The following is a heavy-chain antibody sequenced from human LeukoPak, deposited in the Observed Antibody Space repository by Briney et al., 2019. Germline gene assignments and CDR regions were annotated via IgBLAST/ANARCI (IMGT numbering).Heavy chain of an antibody. J-gene: IGHJ5*02. CDR2: ISSSSSYI. Sequence: GGSLRLSCAASGFTFSSYSMNWVRQAPGKGLEWVSSISSSSSYIYYADSVKGRFTISRDNAKNSLYLQMNSLRAEDTAVYYCARSPARGVVVPAARGFDPWGQGTLVTVSS. D-gene: IGHD2-2*01. CDR3: ARSPARGVVVPAARGFDP. CDR1: GFTFSSYS. V-gene: IGHV3-21*01.